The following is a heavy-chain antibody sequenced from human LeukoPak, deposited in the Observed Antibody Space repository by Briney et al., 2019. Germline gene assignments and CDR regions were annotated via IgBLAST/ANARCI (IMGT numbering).Heavy chain of an antibody. CDR3: ARYNGVRGVIDYYYYMDV. V-gene: IGHV3-48*03. CDR2: ISSSGSSI. Sequence: GGSLRLSCAASGFTFNNYEMNWVRQAPGNGLEWVSYISSSGSSIYYADSVKGRFTISRDNAKNSLFLQMNSLRAEDTAVYYCARYNGVRGVIDYYYYMDVWGKGTTVTISS. J-gene: IGHJ6*03. D-gene: IGHD3-10*01. CDR1: GFTFNNYE.